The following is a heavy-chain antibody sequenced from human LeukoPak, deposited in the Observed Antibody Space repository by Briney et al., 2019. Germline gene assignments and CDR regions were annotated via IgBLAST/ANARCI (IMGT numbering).Heavy chain of an antibody. Sequence: PGGVLRLSCAASGFTFSSYWMSWVRQAPGKGLEWVANIKQDGSEKYYVDSVKGRFTISRDNAKNSLYLQMNSLRAEDTAVYYCARDLIWFGEAGIDYWGQGTLVTVSS. D-gene: IGHD3-10*01. V-gene: IGHV3-7*01. CDR1: GFTFSSYW. J-gene: IGHJ4*02. CDR2: IKQDGSEK. CDR3: ARDLIWFGEAGIDY.